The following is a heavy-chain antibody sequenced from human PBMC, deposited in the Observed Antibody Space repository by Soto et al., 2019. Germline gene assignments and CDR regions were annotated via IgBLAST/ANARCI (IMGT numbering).Heavy chain of an antibody. CDR3: AKEIQKDDSSGYPYYYYYGMDV. Sequence: QVQLVESGGGVVQPGRSLRLSCAASGFTFSSYGMHWVRQAPGKGLEWVAVISYDGSNKYYADSVKGRFTISRDNSKNTLYLQMNSLRAEDTAVYYCAKEIQKDDSSGYPYYYYYGMDVWGQGTTVTVSS. D-gene: IGHD3-22*01. CDR1: GFTFSSYG. CDR2: ISYDGSNK. J-gene: IGHJ6*02. V-gene: IGHV3-30*18.